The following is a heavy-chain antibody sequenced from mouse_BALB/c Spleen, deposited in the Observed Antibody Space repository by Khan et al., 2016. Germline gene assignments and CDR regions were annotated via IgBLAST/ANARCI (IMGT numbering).Heavy chain of an antibody. CDR3: ARRGSSNAGDY. Sequence: QLEESGPGLVKPSQSLSLTCTVTGYSITSYYVWYLIRQFPGNKLEWMGYISYSGSTSYNPSLKSRISITRDTSKNKFFLQLNPVTTEDTATXDCARRGSSNAGDYWGKGTSVTISS. J-gene: IGHJ4*01. V-gene: IGHV3-2*02. CDR1: GYSITSYYV. CDR2: ISYSGST. D-gene: IGHD1-1*01.